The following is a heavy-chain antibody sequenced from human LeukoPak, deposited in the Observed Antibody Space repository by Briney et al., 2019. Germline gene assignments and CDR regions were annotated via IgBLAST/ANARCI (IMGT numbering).Heavy chain of an antibody. D-gene: IGHD1-14*01. CDR2: IYYSGST. Sequence: SETLSLTCTVSGGSISSYYWSWIRQPPGKGLEWIGYIYYSGSTNYNPSLKSRVTISVDTSKNQFSLKLSSVTAADTAVYYCARDNPIDAFDIWGQGTMVTVSS. CDR3: ARDNPIDAFDI. V-gene: IGHV4-59*12. CDR1: GGSISSYY. J-gene: IGHJ3*02.